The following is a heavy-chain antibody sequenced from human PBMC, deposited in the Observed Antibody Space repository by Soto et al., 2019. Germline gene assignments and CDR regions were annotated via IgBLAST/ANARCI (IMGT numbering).Heavy chain of an antibody. Sequence: EVQLVESGGGMVQPGGSLRLSCAASGFTVSSNYMSWVRQAPGKGLEWVSVIYSGGSTYYAVSVKGRFTISRDNSKNSLDRQMNGRRAEDTAVYYCARDRGAYGGRGLFDYWGQGTLVTVSS. CDR2: IYSGGST. CDR1: GFTVSSNY. J-gene: IGHJ4*02. CDR3: ARDRGAYGGRGLFDY. V-gene: IGHV3-66*01. D-gene: IGHD5-12*01.